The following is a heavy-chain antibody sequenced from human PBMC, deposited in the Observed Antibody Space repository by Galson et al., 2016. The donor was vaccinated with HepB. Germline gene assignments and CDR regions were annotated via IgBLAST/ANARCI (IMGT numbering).Heavy chain of an antibody. J-gene: IGHJ5*02. CDR2: IYSGGST. D-gene: IGHD1-26*01. CDR1: GFSVRYNY. V-gene: IGHV3-66*01. CDR3: ARGYSGGSENWFGP. Sequence: SLRLSCAASGFSVRYNYMNWVRQAPGKGLEWVSVIYSGGSTYYANSVKGRFTISRDNSRAMVFLQMNSLRAEDTAVYYCARGYSGGSENWFGPWGQGTLVTVSS.